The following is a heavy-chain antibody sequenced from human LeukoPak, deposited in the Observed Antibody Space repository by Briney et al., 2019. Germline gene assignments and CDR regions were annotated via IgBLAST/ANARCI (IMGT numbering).Heavy chain of an antibody. V-gene: IGHV3-23*01. CDR3: AKRYCSSTSCLYIDY. CDR2: ISGSGGGT. D-gene: IGHD2-2*01. J-gene: IGHJ4*02. Sequence: PGGSLRLSCAASGFTFSSYAMSWVRQAPGKGLEWVSAISGSGGGTYYADSVKGRFTISRDNSKNTLYLQMNSLRAEDTAVYYCAKRYCSSTSCLYIDYWGQGTLVTVSS. CDR1: GFTFSSYA.